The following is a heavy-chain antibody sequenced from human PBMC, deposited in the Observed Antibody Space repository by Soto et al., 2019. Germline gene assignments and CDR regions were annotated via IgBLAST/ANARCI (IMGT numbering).Heavy chain of an antibody. J-gene: IGHJ4*02. CDR1: GFTFSDNW. V-gene: IGHV3-7*05. D-gene: IGHD3-10*01. Sequence: EVQLVESGGGLVQPGGSLRLSCAASGFTFSDNWMSWVRQAPGKGLECVANIKTDGSEKYSVDPVKGRFTISRDNAKNSLYLQMNSLRAEDTAVYYCATSMGRGGDDYWGQGTLVTVSS. CDR3: ATSMGRGGDDY. CDR2: IKTDGSEK.